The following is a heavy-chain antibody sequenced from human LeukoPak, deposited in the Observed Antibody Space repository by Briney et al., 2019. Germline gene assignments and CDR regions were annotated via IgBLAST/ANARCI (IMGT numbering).Heavy chain of an antibody. CDR2: IYDTGVA. V-gene: IGHV4-59*08. Sequence: PSETLSLTCTVAGGSVRSYSWSWIRQPPGKGLEWIGHIYDTGVANYNTSLKSRATISLDPSWNNFSLKMNFVTAADTAIYYCARHARGVDSSGYRLYYFDHWGQGTLVTVSS. D-gene: IGHD3-22*01. CDR3: ARHARGVDSSGYRLYYFDH. CDR1: GGSVRSYS. J-gene: IGHJ4*02.